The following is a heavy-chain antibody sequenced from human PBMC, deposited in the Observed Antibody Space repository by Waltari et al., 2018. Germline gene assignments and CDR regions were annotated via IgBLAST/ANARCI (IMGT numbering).Heavy chain of an antibody. D-gene: IGHD6-19*01. CDR1: GFRVSYNY. CDR2: IHAGGNT. J-gene: IGHJ4*02. CDR3: ARAGLGSPSQWLQLFDS. V-gene: IGHV3-53*01. Sequence: EAQLVESGGGLIQPGGSLRLSCEASGFRVSYNYMSWVRQAPGKGLEWVSDIHAGGNTVYGDSVKGRFTISRDISKNTVYLQINSLTVEDSAIYYCARAGLGSPSQWLQLFDSWGQGTLVTVSS.